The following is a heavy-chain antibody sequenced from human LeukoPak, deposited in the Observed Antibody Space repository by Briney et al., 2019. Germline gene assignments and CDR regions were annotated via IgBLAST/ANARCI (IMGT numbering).Heavy chain of an antibody. CDR1: GFTVSSNS. CDR3: ARDLETTTGGFDY. V-gene: IGHV3-53*01. D-gene: IGHD1-1*01. J-gene: IGHJ4*02. Sequence: PGGSLRLSCTVSGFTVSSNSMSWVRQAPGKGLEWVSFIYSDNTHYSDSVKGRFTISRDNSKNTLYLQMNSLRAEDTAVYYCARDLETTTGGFDYWGQGTLVTVSS. CDR2: IYSDNT.